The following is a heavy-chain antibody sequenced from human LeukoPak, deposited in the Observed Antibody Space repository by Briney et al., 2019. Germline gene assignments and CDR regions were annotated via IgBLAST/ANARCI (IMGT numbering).Heavy chain of an antibody. D-gene: IGHD2-15*01. J-gene: IGHJ3*02. CDR3: ARDGKAATDAFDI. Sequence: SVKVSCKGSGGTFSSYAISWVRQAPGQGLEWMGGIIPIFGTANYAQKFQGRVTITADESTSTAYMELSSLRSEDTAVYYCARDGKAATDAFDIWGQGTMVTVSS. V-gene: IGHV1-69*13. CDR2: IIPIFGTA. CDR1: GGTFSSYA.